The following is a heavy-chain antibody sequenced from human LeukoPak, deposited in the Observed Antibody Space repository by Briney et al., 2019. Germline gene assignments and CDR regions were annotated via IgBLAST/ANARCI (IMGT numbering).Heavy chain of an antibody. V-gene: IGHV3-9*01. D-gene: IGHD4-17*01. CDR3: AKPTLYDDYGDFSSAFDI. J-gene: IGHJ3*02. CDR2: ISWNSGSI. CDR1: GFTFDDYA. Sequence: GGSLRLSCAASGFTFDDYAMHWVRQAPGKGLEWVSGISWNSGSIGYADSVKGRFTISRDNAKNSLYLQMNSLRAEDTAVYYCAKPTLYDDYGDFSSAFDIWGQGTMVTVSS.